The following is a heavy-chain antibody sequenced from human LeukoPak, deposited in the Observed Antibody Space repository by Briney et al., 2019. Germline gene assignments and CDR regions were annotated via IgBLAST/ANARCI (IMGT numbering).Heavy chain of an antibody. J-gene: IGHJ4*02. V-gene: IGHV4-39*07. CDR2: IYYSGST. CDR3: ARDLGDVVGRGGGY. Sequence: SETLSLTCTVSGGSISSSSYYWGWIRQPPGKGLEWIGSIYYSGSTYYNPSLKSRVTISVDTSKNQFSLKLSSVTAADTAVYYCARDLGDVVGRGGGYWGQGTLVTVSS. D-gene: IGHD3-16*01. CDR1: GGSISSSSYY.